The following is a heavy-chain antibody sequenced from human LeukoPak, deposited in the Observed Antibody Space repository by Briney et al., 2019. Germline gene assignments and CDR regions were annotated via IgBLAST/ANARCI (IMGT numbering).Heavy chain of an antibody. V-gene: IGHV3-21*01. D-gene: IGHD2-2*01. Sequence: PGGSLRLSCAASGFTFRSYSMNWVRQAPGKGLEWVSAIDPSSTYIYYADSVKGRFTISRDNAENSLYLQMNSLRVEDTAVYYCAKAPTVLVGYCSSSSCQADYWGQGTLVTVSS. CDR1: GFTFRSYS. CDR3: AKAPTVLVGYCSSSSCQADY. CDR2: IDPSSTYI. J-gene: IGHJ4*02.